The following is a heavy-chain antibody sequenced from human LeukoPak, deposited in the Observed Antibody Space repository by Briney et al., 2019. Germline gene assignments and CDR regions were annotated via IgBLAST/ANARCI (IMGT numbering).Heavy chain of an antibody. D-gene: IGHD1-26*01. CDR2: IWFDGSNK. CDR3: ARDRQWELDF. Sequence: QAGGSLRLSCPVSAFTFSISAMHWVRQAPGKGLEWVSIIWFDGSNKYYADSVKGRFAVSRDNSKNTVYLQMNSLRVEDTAVYYCARDRQWELDFWGQGTLVTVSS. CDR1: AFTFSISA. V-gene: IGHV3-33*01. J-gene: IGHJ4*02.